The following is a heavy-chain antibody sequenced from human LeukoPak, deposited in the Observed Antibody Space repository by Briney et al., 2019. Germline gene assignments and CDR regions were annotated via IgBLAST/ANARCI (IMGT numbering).Heavy chain of an antibody. V-gene: IGHV4-39*01. J-gene: IGHJ3*02. CDR1: GGSISSSSYY. Sequence: SETLSLTCTVSGGSISSSSYYWGWIRQPPGKGLKWIGSIYYSGSTYYNPSLKSRVTISVDTSKNQFSLKLSSVTAADTAVYYCASLVVVTAIDAFDIWGQGTMVTVSS. CDR2: IYYSGST. D-gene: IGHD2-21*02. CDR3: ASLVVVTAIDAFDI.